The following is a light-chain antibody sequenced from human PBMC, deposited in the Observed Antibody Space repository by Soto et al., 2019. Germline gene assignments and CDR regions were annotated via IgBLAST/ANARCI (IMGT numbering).Light chain of an antibody. J-gene: IGKJ3*01. CDR1: QDIGDS. CDR2: DAS. Sequence: DIQMTQSPSSLSASVGDRITITCQASQDIGDSLNWYQQQPGKAPKLLIYDASNLETGVSSRFSGSIYGTDFTFTISSLQPEDFATYYCQQYDSLPVTFGPGNRVTIK. CDR3: QQYDSLPVT. V-gene: IGKV1-33*01.